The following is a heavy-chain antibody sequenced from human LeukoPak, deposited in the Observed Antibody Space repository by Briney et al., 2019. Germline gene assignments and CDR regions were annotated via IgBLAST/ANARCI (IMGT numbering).Heavy chain of an antibody. V-gene: IGHV4-31*03. CDR1: GGSISSGGYH. J-gene: IGHJ4*02. CDR3: ARGTTVTTLPDY. CDR2: IYYSGST. Sequence: SQTLSLTCTVSGGSISSGGYHWSWIRQHPGKGLEWIGYIYYSGSTYYNPSLKSRVTISVDTSKNQFSLKLSSVTAADTAVYYCARGTTVTTLPDYWGQGTLVTVSS. D-gene: IGHD4-17*01.